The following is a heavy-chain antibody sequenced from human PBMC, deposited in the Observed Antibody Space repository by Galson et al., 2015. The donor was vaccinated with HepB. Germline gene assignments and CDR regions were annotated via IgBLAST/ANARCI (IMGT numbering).Heavy chain of an antibody. CDR1: GYSFTSYW. CDR2: IDPSDSYT. Sequence: QSGAEVKKPGESLRISCKGSGYSFTSYWISWVRQMPGKGLEWMGRIDPSDSYTNYSPSFQGHVTISADKSISTACLQWSSLKASDTAMYYCARGHCSSTSCYANIAAAGTSGEAYGMDVWGQGTTVTVSS. J-gene: IGHJ6*02. V-gene: IGHV5-10-1*01. CDR3: ARGHCSSTSCYANIAAAGTSGEAYGMDV. D-gene: IGHD2-2*01.